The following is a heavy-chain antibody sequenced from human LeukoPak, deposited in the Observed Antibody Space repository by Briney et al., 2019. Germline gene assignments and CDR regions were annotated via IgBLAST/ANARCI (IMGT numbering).Heavy chain of an antibody. D-gene: IGHD6-19*01. V-gene: IGHV3-64*01. CDR3: ARDRGSGWYGWFDP. CDR2: ISSNGGST. CDR1: GFTFSSYA. J-gene: IGHJ5*02. Sequence: GGSLRLSCAASGFTFSSYAIHWVRQAPGKGLEYVSAISSNGGSTYYANSVKGRFTISRDNSKNTLYLQMGSLRAEDMAVYYCARDRGSGWYGWFDPWGQGTLVTVSS.